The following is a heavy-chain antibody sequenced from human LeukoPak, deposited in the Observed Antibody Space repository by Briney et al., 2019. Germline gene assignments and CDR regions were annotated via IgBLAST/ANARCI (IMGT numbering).Heavy chain of an antibody. CDR2: INHSGST. D-gene: IGHD3-22*01. CDR1: GGSFSGYY. Sequence: SETLSLTCAVYGGSFSGYYWSWIRQPPGKGLEWIGEINHSGSTNYNPSLKSRVTISVDTSKNQFSLKLSSVTAADTAVYYCASSYDSSGYGLDYWGQGTLVTVSS. J-gene: IGHJ4*02. CDR3: ASSYDSSGYGLDY. V-gene: IGHV4-34*01.